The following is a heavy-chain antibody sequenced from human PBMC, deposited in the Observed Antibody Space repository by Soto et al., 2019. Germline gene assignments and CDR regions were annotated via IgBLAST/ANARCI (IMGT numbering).Heavy chain of an antibody. CDR2: ISGSGGST. CDR1: GFTFSSYA. CDR3: ARAYILTRSAGMDV. J-gene: IGHJ6*02. V-gene: IGHV3-23*01. D-gene: IGHD3-9*01. Sequence: GGSLRLSCAASGFTFSSYAMSWVLQAPGKGLEWVSAISGSGGSTYYADSVKGRFTISRDNSKNTLYLQMNSLRAEDTAVYYCARAYILTRSAGMDVWGQGTTVTVSS.